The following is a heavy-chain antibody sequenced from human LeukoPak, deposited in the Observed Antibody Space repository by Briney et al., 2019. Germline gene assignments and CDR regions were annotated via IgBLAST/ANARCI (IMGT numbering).Heavy chain of an antibody. Sequence: ASVNVSCKSSGYTFTGQYMHWVRQAPGQGLEWMGWINPNSGATDYVQKFQGRVALTRDTSISTVYMELNSLRYDDTAVYYCARDRRVRGTTTRWFDPWGQGTLVTVFS. CDR3: ARDRRVRGTTTRWFDP. D-gene: IGHD3-10*01. V-gene: IGHV1-2*02. CDR2: INPNSGAT. CDR1: GYTFTGQY. J-gene: IGHJ5*02.